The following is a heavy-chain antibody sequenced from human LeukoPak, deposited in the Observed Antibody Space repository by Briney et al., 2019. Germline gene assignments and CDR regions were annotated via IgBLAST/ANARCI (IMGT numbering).Heavy chain of an antibody. Sequence: GASVKISCKVSGYTFTDYYMHWVQQAPGKGLEWMGLVDPEDGETIYAEKFQGRVTITADTSTDTAYMELSSLRSEDTAVYYCARGSSYAFDIWGQGTMVTVSS. CDR3: ARGSSYAFDI. V-gene: IGHV1-69-2*01. J-gene: IGHJ3*02. CDR2: VDPEDGET. CDR1: GYTFTDYY.